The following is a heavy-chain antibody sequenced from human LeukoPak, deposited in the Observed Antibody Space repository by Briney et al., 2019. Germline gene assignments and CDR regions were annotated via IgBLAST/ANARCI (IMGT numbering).Heavy chain of an antibody. CDR2: IYYSGST. Sequence: SETLSLTCTVSGGSISSYYWSWIRQPPGKGLEWIGYIYYSGSTNYNPSLKSRVTISVDTSKNQFSLKLSSVTAADTAVYYCARRRLDSSGYYSNYLDYWGQGTLVTVSS. CDR3: ARRRLDSSGYYSNYLDY. D-gene: IGHD3-22*01. V-gene: IGHV4-59*01. CDR1: GGSISSYY. J-gene: IGHJ4*02.